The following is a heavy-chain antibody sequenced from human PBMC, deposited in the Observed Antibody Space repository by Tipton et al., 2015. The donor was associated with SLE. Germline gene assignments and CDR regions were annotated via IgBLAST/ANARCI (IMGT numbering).Heavy chain of an antibody. D-gene: IGHD2-2*01. J-gene: IGHJ4*02. V-gene: IGHV4-59*08. CDR2: IYDSGST. CDR3: ARGFRSITCLDY. CDR1: GDSISSYY. Sequence: TLSLTCTVSGDSISSYYWSWIRQPPGKGLEWIGYIYDSGSTNYNPSLKSRVTISVDTSKNQFSLKLTSVTAADTAVYYCARGFRSITCLDYWGQGTLVTVSS.